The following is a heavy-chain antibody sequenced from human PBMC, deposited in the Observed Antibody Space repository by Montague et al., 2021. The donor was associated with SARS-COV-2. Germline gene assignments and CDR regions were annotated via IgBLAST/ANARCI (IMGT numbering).Heavy chain of an antibody. Sequence: SETLSLTCTVSGGSISRYYWNLIRQPPGKGLEWIANIYYSGSANYNPSLKSRVTISVDTSKNQYSLKLSSVTAAATAVYYCARSRANYNILTGYPYYFDYWGQGTLATVSS. V-gene: IGHV4-59*01. CDR2: IYYSGSA. J-gene: IGHJ4*02. CDR3: ARSRANYNILTGYPYYFDY. D-gene: IGHD3-9*01. CDR1: GGSISRYY.